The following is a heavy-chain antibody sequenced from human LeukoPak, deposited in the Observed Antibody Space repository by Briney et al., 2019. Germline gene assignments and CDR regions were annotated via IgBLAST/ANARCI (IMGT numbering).Heavy chain of an antibody. D-gene: IGHD3-10*01. CDR3: ARVRLTDYYGSGAPYGMDV. CDR1: GFTFSSYW. J-gene: IGHJ6*02. CDR2: INHSGST. V-gene: IGHV4-34*01. Sequence: GSLRLSCAASGFTFSSYWMHWIRQPPGKGLEWIGEINHSGSTNYNPSLKSRVTISVDTSKNQFSLKLSSVTAADTAVYYCARVRLTDYYGSGAPYGMDVWGQGTTVTVSS.